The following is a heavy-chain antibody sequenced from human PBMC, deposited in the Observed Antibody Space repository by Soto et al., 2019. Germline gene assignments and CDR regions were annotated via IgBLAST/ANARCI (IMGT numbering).Heavy chain of an antibody. CDR3: AGGSGDYFYGLDV. J-gene: IGHJ6*02. V-gene: IGHV6-1*01. CDR1: GDNVSTNTDG. CDR2: TYYRTKWYT. D-gene: IGHD3-10*01. Sequence: QVQLKQSGPGLVKPSQTLSLTCAISGDNVSTNTDGWSWIRQSPSRGLEWLGRTYYRTKWYTDYAVSVKSRITIDPDTSKNQFSLHLNSVSPEDTAVYYCAGGSGDYFYGLDVWGQGTAVTVSS.